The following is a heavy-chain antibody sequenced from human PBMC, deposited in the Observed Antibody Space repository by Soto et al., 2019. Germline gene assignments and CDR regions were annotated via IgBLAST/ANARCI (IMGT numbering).Heavy chain of an antibody. CDR3: AKDLWAAAAINDAFDI. V-gene: IGHV3-30*18. CDR2: ISYDGSNK. Sequence: GGSLRLSCAASGFTFSSYGMHWVRQAPGKGLEWVAVISYDGSNKYYADSVKGRFTISRDNSKNTLYLQMNSLRAEDTAVYYCAKDLWAAAAINDAFDIWGQGTMVTVSS. CDR1: GFTFSSYG. D-gene: IGHD6-13*01. J-gene: IGHJ3*02.